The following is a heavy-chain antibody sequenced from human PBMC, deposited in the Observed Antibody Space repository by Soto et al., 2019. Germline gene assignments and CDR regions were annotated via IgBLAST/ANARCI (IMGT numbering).Heavy chain of an antibody. CDR1: GFTFDDYA. D-gene: IGHD3-22*01. Sequence: EVQLVESGGGLVQPGRSLRLSCAASGFTFDDYAMHWVRQAPGKGLEWVSGISWNSGSIGYADSVKGRFTISRDNAKNSLYLQMNSLRAEDTALYYCAKGNWYYYDSSGYLDYWGQGTLVTVSS. CDR2: ISWNSGSI. J-gene: IGHJ4*02. CDR3: AKGNWYYYDSSGYLDY. V-gene: IGHV3-9*01.